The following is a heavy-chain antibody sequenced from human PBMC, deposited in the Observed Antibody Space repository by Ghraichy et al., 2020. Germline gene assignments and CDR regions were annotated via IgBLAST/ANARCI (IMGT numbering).Heavy chain of an antibody. CDR3: ARDEGNYGENHFDY. V-gene: IGHV3-7*04. D-gene: IGHD4-17*01. CDR1: GFTFSSYW. CDR2: IKQDGSEK. J-gene: IGHJ4*02. Sequence: GGSLRLSCAASGFTFSSYWMSWVRQAPGKGLEWVANIKQDGSEKYYVDSVKGRFTISRDNAKNSLYLQMNSLRADDTAVYYCARDEGNYGENHFDYWGQGNLVTVSS.